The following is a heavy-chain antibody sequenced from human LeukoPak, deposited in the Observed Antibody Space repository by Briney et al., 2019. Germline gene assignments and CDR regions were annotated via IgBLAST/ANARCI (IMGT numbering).Heavy chain of an antibody. CDR1: GFTFSSYA. V-gene: IGHV3-23*01. Sequence: GGSLRLSCAASGFTFSSYAMSWVRQAPGKGLEWVSAISGSGGSTYYADSVKGRFTISRDNSKNTLYLRMNSLRAEDTAVYYCAKVGCSSTSCYTKAGFDYWGQGTLVTVSS. CDR2: ISGSGGST. CDR3: AKVGCSSTSCYTKAGFDY. D-gene: IGHD2-2*02. J-gene: IGHJ4*02.